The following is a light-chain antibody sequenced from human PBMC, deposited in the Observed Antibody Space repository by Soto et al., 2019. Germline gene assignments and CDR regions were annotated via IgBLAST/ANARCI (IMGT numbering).Light chain of an antibody. CDR3: QQYYKWPRT. J-gene: IGKJ5*01. CDR1: ENINTN. CDR2: WAS. V-gene: IGKV3-15*01. Sequence: EIVMTQYPATLSVSPGERATISCRASENINTNLAWYQQKPGQAPRLLSYWASTRATGLPARFSGTGAGTDFTLTSNSLQAEDSAVYYCQQYYKWPRTFGQGTRLDIK.